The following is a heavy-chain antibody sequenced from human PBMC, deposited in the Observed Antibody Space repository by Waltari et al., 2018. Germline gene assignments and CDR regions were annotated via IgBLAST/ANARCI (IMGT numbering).Heavy chain of an antibody. CDR3: AREGKDRAFDY. V-gene: IGHV3-74*03. CDR2: INSDGSTT. CDR1: GCTFGNYW. J-gene: IGHJ4*02. Sequence: EVQLVESGGGLVQPGGSLGLSCAASGCTFGNYWMHWVRQSPGTGLVWVSRINSDGSTTTYADSVKGRFTISRDNAKNTLYLQMNGLTADDTAVYYCAREGKDRAFDYWGQGTLGTVSS. D-gene: IGHD2-15*01.